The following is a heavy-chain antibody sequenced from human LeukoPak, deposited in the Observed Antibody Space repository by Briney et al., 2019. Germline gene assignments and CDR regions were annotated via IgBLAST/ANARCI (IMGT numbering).Heavy chain of an antibody. CDR3: ARLPTNDWFDP. Sequence: PSETLSLTCTVSGGSISSYYWSWIRQPPGKGLEWIGYIYYSGSTNYNPSLKSRVTISVDTSKNQFSLKLSSVTAADTAVYYCARLPTNDWFDPWGQGTLVTVSS. J-gene: IGHJ5*02. CDR1: GGSISSYY. D-gene: IGHD5-24*01. CDR2: IYYSGST. V-gene: IGHV4-59*08.